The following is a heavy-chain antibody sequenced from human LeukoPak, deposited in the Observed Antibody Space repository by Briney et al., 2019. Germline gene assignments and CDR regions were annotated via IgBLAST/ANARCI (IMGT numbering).Heavy chain of an antibody. CDR3: ARGAAEYSSSSGGIWFDP. Sequence: SETLSLTCAVYGGSFSGYYWSWIRQPPRKGLEWIGEINHSGSTNYNPSLKSRVTISVDTSKNQFSLKLSSVTAADTAVYYCARGAAEYSSSSGGIWFDPWGQGTLVTVSS. J-gene: IGHJ5*02. D-gene: IGHD6-6*01. V-gene: IGHV4-34*01. CDR2: INHSGST. CDR1: GGSFSGYY.